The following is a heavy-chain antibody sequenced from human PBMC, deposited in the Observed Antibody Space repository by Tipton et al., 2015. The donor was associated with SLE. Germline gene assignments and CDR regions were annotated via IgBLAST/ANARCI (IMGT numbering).Heavy chain of an antibody. CDR2: FCDSGRT. Sequence: TLSLTCTVSGGSISSYYWSWIRQPPGRGLEWLGDFCDSGRTNQNPSLHGRVSMSADASKRQFSVTLKSVTAADTAVYYCARRAAGIDLWGQGIPVTVSS. CDR1: GGSISSYY. J-gene: IGHJ5*02. CDR3: ARRAAGIDL. V-gene: IGHV4-59*01. D-gene: IGHD6-13*01.